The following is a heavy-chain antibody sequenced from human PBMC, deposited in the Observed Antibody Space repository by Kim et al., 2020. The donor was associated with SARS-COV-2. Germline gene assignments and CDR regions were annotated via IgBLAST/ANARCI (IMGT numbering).Heavy chain of an antibody. J-gene: IGHJ4*02. CDR2: ISSRSSTV. D-gene: IGHD3-16*01. V-gene: IGHV3-48*02. CDR1: GFTFSTYS. CDR3: ARRDDYTTRGLDY. Sequence: GGSLRLSCVASGFTFSTYSMNWVRQAPGKGLEWLSYISSRSSTVYYVDSVKGRFTISRDNAKNSLYLQMDSLRDEDTAVYFCARRDDYTTRGLDYWGQGTLVTVSS.